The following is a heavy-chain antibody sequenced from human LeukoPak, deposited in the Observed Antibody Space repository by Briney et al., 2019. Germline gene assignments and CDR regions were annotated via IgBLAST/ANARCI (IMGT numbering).Heavy chain of an antibody. Sequence: GGSLRLSCAASGFTFDDYAMHWVRQAPGKGLEWVSGISWNSGSIGYADSVKGRFTISRDNAKNSLYLQMNSLRAEDTALYYCAKGSCGGDCLVDYWGQGTLVTVSS. CDR1: GFTFDDYA. V-gene: IGHV3-9*01. CDR3: AKGSCGGDCLVDY. J-gene: IGHJ4*02. D-gene: IGHD2-21*02. CDR2: ISWNSGSI.